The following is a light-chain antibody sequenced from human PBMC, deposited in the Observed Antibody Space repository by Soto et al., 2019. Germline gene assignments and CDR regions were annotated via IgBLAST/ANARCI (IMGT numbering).Light chain of an antibody. J-gene: IGKJ1*01. CDR3: QKSHSIPLT. Sequence: DIQMTQSPSSLSASVGDRVTITCRASRSVSNYLNWYQQKPGKAPKLLIYAASSLQSGVPSRFSGSGSGTDFTLTIRSLQPEDFETYYCQKSHSIPLTFGQGTKV. CDR1: RSVSNY. V-gene: IGKV1-39*01. CDR2: AAS.